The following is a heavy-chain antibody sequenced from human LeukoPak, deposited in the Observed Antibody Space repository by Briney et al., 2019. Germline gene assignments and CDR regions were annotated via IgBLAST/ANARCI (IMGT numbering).Heavy chain of an antibody. CDR2: IIPIFGTA. V-gene: IGHV1-69*06. CDR1: GGTFSSYA. J-gene: IGHJ4*02. D-gene: IGHD2-21*02. CDR3: ARSMVTTDRNFDH. Sequence: ASVKVSCKASGGTFSSYAISWVRQAPGQGLEWMGGIIPIFGTANYAQKFQGRVTITADKSTSTAYMELSSLRSEDTAVFYCARSMVTTDRNFDHWGQGTLVMVSS.